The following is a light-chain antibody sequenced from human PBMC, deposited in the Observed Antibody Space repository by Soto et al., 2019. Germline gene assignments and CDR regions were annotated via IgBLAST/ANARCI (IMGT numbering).Light chain of an antibody. V-gene: IGLV1-40*01. J-gene: IGLJ2*01. CDR3: QSYDTSLGGAI. Sequence: QSVLTQTPSVSGAPGQKITMSCTGSSSNIGAGYDVHWYQQVPGAAPRLLIYADNNRPSGVPDRFSASKSGTSASLAITGLQGEEEANYYCQSYDTSLGGAIFGAGTKLTVL. CDR2: ADN. CDR1: SSNIGAGYD.